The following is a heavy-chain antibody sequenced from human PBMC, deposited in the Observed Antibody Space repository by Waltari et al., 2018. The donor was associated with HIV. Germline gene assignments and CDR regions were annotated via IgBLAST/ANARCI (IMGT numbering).Heavy chain of an antibody. J-gene: IGHJ6*02. D-gene: IGHD3-22*01. Sequence: SSVKVSCKASGGTFSSYAISWVRQAPGQGLEWMGGIIPIFGTANYAQKFQGRVTITADESTSTAYMELSSLRSEDTAVYYCARRDYYDSSGSRGIYYYYGMDVWGQGTTVTVSS. CDR3: ARRDYYDSSGSRGIYYYYGMDV. V-gene: IGHV1-69*01. CDR2: IIPIFGTA. CDR1: GGTFSSYA.